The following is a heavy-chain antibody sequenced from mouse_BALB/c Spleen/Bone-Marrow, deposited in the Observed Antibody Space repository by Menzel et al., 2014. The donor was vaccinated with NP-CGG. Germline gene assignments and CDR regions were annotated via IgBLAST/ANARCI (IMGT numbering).Heavy chain of an antibody. V-gene: IGHV1-80*01. CDR2: IYPGDGDT. J-gene: IGHJ4*01. Sequence: VKLQESAAELVRPGSSVKISCRASGYAFSSYWMNWVKQRPGQGLEWIGQIYPGDGDTNYNGKFKGKATLTADKSSSTAYMQLSSLTSEDSAVYFCARLDGYYPYYAMDYWGQGTSVTVSS. CDR3: ARLDGYYPYYAMDY. D-gene: IGHD2-3*01. CDR1: GYAFSSYW.